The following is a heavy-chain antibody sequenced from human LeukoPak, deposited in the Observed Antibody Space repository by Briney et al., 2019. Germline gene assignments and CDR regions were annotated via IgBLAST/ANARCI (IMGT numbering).Heavy chain of an antibody. J-gene: IGHJ6*03. CDR3: ARTTTVRGTYYMDV. Sequence: PSEPLSLTCTVSGGSISSYYWSWIRQPPGKGLEWIGYIYYSGSTNYNPSLKSRVTISVDTSKNRFSLKLRSVTAADTAVYYCARTTTVRGTYYMDVWGKGTTGTVSS. D-gene: IGHD3-10*01. CDR2: IYYSGST. CDR1: GGSISSYY. V-gene: IGHV4-59*01.